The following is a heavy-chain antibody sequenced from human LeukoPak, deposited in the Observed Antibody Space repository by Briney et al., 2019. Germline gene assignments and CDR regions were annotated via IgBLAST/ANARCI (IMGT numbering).Heavy chain of an antibody. Sequence: GGSLRLSCAASGFTFSSYAMSWVRQAPGKGLEWVSAISGSGGSTYYADSVKGRLTISRDNSKNTLYLQMNSLRAEDTAVYYCAKDRDSSGWYCYWGQGTLVTVSS. D-gene: IGHD6-19*01. V-gene: IGHV3-23*01. CDR1: GFTFSSYA. J-gene: IGHJ4*02. CDR3: AKDRDSSGWYCY. CDR2: ISGSGGST.